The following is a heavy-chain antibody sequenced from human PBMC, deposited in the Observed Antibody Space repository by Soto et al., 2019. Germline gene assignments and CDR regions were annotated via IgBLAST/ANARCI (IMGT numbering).Heavy chain of an antibody. CDR1: GGSISGYY. J-gene: IGHJ5*02. Sequence: SETLSLTCTTSGGSISGYYWTWIRQSPGKGLEYIGYIYSGNTNYNPSLKSRVTISVDTSKNQFSLKLSSVTAADTAVYYCARDRRDYDILTGYYPYNWFDPWGQGTLVTVSS. D-gene: IGHD3-9*01. V-gene: IGHV4-59*01. CDR3: ARDRRDYDILTGYYPYNWFDP. CDR2: IYSGNT.